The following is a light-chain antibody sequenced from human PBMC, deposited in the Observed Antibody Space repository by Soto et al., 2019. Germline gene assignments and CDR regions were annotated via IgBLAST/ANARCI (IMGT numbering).Light chain of an antibody. Sequence: EIVLTQSPATLSLSPGERATLSCRASQSVSSYLAWYQQKPGQAPRLLIDDASNRATGIPARFSGSGSGTDFTLTISSLEPEDFAVYYCQQRSNWPAFGPGTKVDIQ. J-gene: IGKJ3*01. V-gene: IGKV3-11*01. CDR1: QSVSSY. CDR3: QQRSNWPA. CDR2: DAS.